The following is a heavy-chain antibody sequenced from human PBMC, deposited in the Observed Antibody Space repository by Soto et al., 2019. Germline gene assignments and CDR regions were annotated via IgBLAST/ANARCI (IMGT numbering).Heavy chain of an antibody. Sequence: SQTLSLTCAISGDSVSSNSAGWNWVRQTPSRGLEWLGRTYYRSKWYNDYAVSVKSRITINPDTSKNQFSLQLNSVTPEDTAVYYCARDRVGSSSSEDYYGMDVWGQGTTVTVSS. CDR2: TYYRSKWYN. D-gene: IGHD6-6*01. V-gene: IGHV6-1*01. CDR3: ARDRVGSSSSEDYYGMDV. CDR1: GDSVSSNSAG. J-gene: IGHJ6*02.